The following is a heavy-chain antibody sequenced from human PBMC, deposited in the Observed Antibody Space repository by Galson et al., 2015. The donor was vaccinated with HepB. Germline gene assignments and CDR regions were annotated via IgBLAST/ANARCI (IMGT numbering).Heavy chain of an antibody. CDR3: ARQVGIGSGSTDY. D-gene: IGHD1-26*01. CDR2: ISRSSNYI. J-gene: IGHJ4*02. V-gene: IGHV3-21*06. Sequence: SLRLSCAASGFTFSSYTMDWVRQAPGKGLEWVSSISRSSNYIFYADSVNGRFTISRDNAKNSLYLQMNSLRAEDTAVYYCARQVGIGSGSTDYWGQGTLVSVSS. CDR1: GFTFSSYT.